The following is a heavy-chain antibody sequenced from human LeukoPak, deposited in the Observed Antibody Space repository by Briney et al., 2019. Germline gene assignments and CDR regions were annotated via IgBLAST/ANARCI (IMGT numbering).Heavy chain of an antibody. CDR3: AREYSYGYDDWFDP. CDR1: GFTFSNHA. Sequence: GGSLRLSCAASGFTFSNHAMSWFRQAPGKGLEWVSAISPPGGTTYFADSVKGRFNISRDNSKNTLYLQMNSLRAGDTAIYYSAREYSYGYDDWFDPWGQGTLVTVSS. D-gene: IGHD5-18*01. V-gene: IGHV3-23*01. J-gene: IGHJ5*02. CDR2: ISPPGGTT.